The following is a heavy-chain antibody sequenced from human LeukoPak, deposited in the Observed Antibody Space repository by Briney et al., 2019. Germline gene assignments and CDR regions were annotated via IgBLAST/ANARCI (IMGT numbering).Heavy chain of an antibody. Sequence: ASVKVSCKASGYTFTSFDINWVRQATGQGLEWMGWMNPNSGNTGYAQKFQGRVTMTRNTSMSTAYMEVSSLRSEDTAVYYCARGRINNDPLDASDIWGQGTMVTVSS. CDR3: ARGRINNDPLDASDI. J-gene: IGHJ3*02. V-gene: IGHV1-8*01. CDR1: GYTFTSFD. CDR2: MNPNSGNT. D-gene: IGHD1/OR15-1a*01.